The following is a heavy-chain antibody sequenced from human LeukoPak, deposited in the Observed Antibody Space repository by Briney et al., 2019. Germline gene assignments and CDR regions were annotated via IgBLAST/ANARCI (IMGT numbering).Heavy chain of an antibody. CDR1: GFTFRSYD. CDR2: ISGSGGST. D-gene: IGHD3-10*01. V-gene: IGHV3-23*01. CDR3: AKDPSGSGSDY. Sequence: GGSLRLSCVVSGFTFRSYDMSWVRQAPGKGLEWVSVISGSGGSTYYADSVKGRFTISRDNSKNTVYLQMNSLRAEDTAVYYCAKDPSGSGSDYWGQGTLVTVSS. J-gene: IGHJ4*02.